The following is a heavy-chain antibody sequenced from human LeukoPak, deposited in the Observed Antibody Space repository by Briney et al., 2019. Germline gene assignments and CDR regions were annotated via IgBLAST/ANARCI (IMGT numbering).Heavy chain of an antibody. CDR2: IGASGAYT. D-gene: IGHD4-17*01. Sequence: PGGSLRLSCAASGLTFSSYAMNWVRQAPGKGLEWVSAIGASGAYTFYADSVKGRFTISRDNSRNTLYLQMNSLRAEDTAVYYCAKRPTMTTVTTPSWRVCDSWGQGTLVTVSS. J-gene: IGHJ4*02. CDR1: GLTFSSYA. V-gene: IGHV3-23*01. CDR3: AKRPTMTTVTTPSWRVCDS.